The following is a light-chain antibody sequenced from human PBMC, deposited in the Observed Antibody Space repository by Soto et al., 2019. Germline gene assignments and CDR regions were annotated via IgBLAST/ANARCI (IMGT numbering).Light chain of an antibody. CDR2: RNN. CDR1: SSNIGTNF. Sequence: QSVLTQPPSASGTPGQRVNISCSGSSSNIGTNFVYWYQQLPGTAPQLLIYRNNQRPSGVPDRFSGSKSGTSASLAISGLRSEDEADYYCAAWDDSLSGWVFGGVTKLTVL. J-gene: IGLJ3*02. V-gene: IGLV1-47*01. CDR3: AAWDDSLSGWV.